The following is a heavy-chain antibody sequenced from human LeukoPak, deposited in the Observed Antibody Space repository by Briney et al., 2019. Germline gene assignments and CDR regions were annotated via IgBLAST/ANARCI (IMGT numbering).Heavy chain of an antibody. CDR1: GGSISSYY. CDR2: IYYSGST. Sequence: PSETLSLTCTVSGGSISSYYWSWIRQPPGKGLEWIGYIYYSGSTNYNPSLKSRVTISVDTSKNQFSLKLSSVTAADTAVYYCARGLYDFWSGYYGHYYYGMDVWGQGTTVTVSS. V-gene: IGHV4-59*01. D-gene: IGHD3-3*01. J-gene: IGHJ6*02. CDR3: ARGLYDFWSGYYGHYYYGMDV.